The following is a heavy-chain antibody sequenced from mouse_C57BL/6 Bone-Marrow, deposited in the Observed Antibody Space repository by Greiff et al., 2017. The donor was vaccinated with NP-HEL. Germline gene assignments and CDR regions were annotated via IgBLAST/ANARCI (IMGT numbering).Heavy chain of an antibody. D-gene: IGHD1-1*01. CDR2: IDPETGGT. CDR3: TRRGYYGSSYDY. J-gene: IGHJ2*01. V-gene: IGHV1-15*01. CDR1: GYTFTDYE. Sequence: QVQLKQSGAELVRPGASVTLSCKASGYTFTDYEMHWVKQTPVHGLEWIGAIDPETGGTAYNQKFKGKVILTADKSSSTAYMELRSLTSEDSAVYYCTRRGYYGSSYDYWGQGTTLTVSS.